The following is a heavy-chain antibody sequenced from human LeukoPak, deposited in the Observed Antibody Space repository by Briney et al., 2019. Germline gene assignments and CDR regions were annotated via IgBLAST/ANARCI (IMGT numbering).Heavy chain of an antibody. J-gene: IGHJ3*02. V-gene: IGHV4-59*12. CDR2: IYYSGST. Sequence: SSETLSLTCTVSGGPISSYYWSWIRQPPGKGLEWIGYIYYSGSTNYNPSLKSRVTISVDTSKNQFSLKLSSVTAADTAVYYCAREGNSDAFDIWGQGTMVTVSS. D-gene: IGHD4-23*01. CDR1: GGPISSYY. CDR3: AREGNSDAFDI.